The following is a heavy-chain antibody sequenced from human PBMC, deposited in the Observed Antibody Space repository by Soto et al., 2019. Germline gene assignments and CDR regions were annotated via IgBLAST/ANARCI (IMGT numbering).Heavy chain of an antibody. Sequence: SETLSLTCTVSGGSISGYYWSWIRQPPGKGLEWIGYVWHSGSTNYNPSLKSRVTISVDTSKNQFSLKLSSMTAEDAAVYSCASYGSGSYSFVYWGQGTLVTVSS. V-gene: IGHV4-59*08. CDR3: ASYGSGSYSFVY. CDR1: GGSISGYY. D-gene: IGHD3-10*01. CDR2: VWHSGST. J-gene: IGHJ4*02.